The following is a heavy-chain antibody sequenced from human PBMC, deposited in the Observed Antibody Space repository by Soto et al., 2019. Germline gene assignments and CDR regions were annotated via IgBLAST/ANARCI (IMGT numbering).Heavy chain of an antibody. V-gene: IGHV4-34*01. D-gene: IGHD3-10*01. Sequence: VQLQQWGAGLLKPSETLSLTCAVYGGSFSGYHWSWFRQPPGKGLEWIGEINPSGSINYNPSPKSRVTKSRNPAKKQFSLNLSSGTAPDTAVYYCATFVGATNVTPGSPREYLGQGTLVTVSS. CDR1: GGSFSGYH. CDR3: ATFVGATNVTPGSPREY. CDR2: INPSGSI. J-gene: IGHJ4*02.